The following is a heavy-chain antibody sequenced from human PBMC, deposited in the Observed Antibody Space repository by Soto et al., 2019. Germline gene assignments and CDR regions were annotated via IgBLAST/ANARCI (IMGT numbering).Heavy chain of an antibody. V-gene: IGHV4-31*03. CDR3: ARVDFGGYDFGWFDP. J-gene: IGHJ5*02. CDR2: IYYSGST. D-gene: IGHD5-12*01. Sequence: QVQLQESGPGLVKPSQTLSLTCTVSGGSISSGGYYWSWIRQHPGKGLEWIGYIYYSGSTYYNPSLTSRVTISVDTSKNQFSLKLSSVTAAVTAVYYCARVDFGGYDFGWFDPWGQGTLVTVSS. CDR1: GGSISSGGYY.